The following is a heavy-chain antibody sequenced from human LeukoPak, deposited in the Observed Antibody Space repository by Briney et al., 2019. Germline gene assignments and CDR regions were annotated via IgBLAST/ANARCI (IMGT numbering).Heavy chain of an antibody. CDR1: GFTFSSYA. D-gene: IGHD2-2*01. J-gene: IGHJ4*02. CDR2: ISGSGGST. Sequence: GGSMRLSCAASGFTFSSYAMSWVRQAPGKGLEWVSAISGSGGSTYYADSVKGRFTISRDTSKNTLYLQMNSLRAEDTAVYYCAKGRYCSSTSCPGWLIFDYWGQGTLVTVSS. CDR3: AKGRYCSSTSCPGWLIFDY. V-gene: IGHV3-23*01.